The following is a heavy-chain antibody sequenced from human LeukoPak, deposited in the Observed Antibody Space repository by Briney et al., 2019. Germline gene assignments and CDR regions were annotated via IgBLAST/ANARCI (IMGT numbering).Heavy chain of an antibody. CDR1: GFTVSSNY. Sequence: GGSLRLSCAASGFTVSSNYMSWVRQAPGKGLEWVSVIYSGGSTYYADSVKGRFTISRDNSKNTLYLQMNSLRAEDTAVYYCARDGGYCSGGTCYSGWGQGAMVTVSS. CDR3: ARDGGYCSGGTCYSG. CDR2: IYSGGST. V-gene: IGHV3-53*01. J-gene: IGHJ3*01. D-gene: IGHD2-15*01.